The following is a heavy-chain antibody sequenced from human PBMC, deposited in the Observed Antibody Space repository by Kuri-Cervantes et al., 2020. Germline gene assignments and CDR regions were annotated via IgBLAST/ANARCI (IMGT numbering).Heavy chain of an antibody. CDR2: ISGSGGST. V-gene: IGHV3-23*01. CDR1: GFTFSSYA. J-gene: IGHJ4*02. CDR3: AKDLRSLDY. Sequence: ETLSLTCAASGFTFSSYAMSWVRQAPGKGLEWVSAISGSGGSTYCADSVKGRFTISRDNSKNTLYLRMNSLRAEDTAVYYCAKDLRSLDYWGQGTLVTVSS. D-gene: IGHD3-10*01.